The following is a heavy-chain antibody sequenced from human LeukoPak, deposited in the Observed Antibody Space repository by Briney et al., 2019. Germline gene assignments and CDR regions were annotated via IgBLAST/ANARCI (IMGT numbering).Heavy chain of an antibody. J-gene: IGHJ4*02. CDR3: AKLWGGQWLVRGGFDY. CDR1: GFTFSSYA. CDR2: ISGSGGST. Sequence: PGGSLRLSCAASGFTFSSYAMSWVRQAPGKGLEWVSAISGSGGSTYYADSVKGRFTISRDNSKNTLYLQMNSLRAEDTAVYYCAKLWGGQWLVRGGFDYWGQGTLVTVSS. D-gene: IGHD6-19*01. V-gene: IGHV3-23*01.